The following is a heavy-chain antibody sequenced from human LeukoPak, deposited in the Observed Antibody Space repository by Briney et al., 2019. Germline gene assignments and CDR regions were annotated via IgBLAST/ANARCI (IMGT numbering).Heavy chain of an antibody. Sequence: PSETLSLTCTVSGGSISSYYWSWIRQPQGKGLEWIGYIYYSGSTNYNPSLKSRVTISVDTSKNQFSLELSSVTAADTAVYYCARGWEPDYFDYWGQGTLVTVSS. CDR2: IYYSGST. J-gene: IGHJ4*02. CDR1: GGSISSYY. V-gene: IGHV4-59*01. CDR3: ARGWEPDYFDY. D-gene: IGHD1-26*01.